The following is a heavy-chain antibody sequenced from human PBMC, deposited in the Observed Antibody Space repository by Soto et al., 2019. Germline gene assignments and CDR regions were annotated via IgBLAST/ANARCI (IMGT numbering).Heavy chain of an antibody. CDR3: ARAEHMVRGVIIDYYYGMDV. J-gene: IGHJ6*02. V-gene: IGHV4-4*02. Sequence: PSGTLALTCAGSGGSISSSNWGRGVREPPGKGLEWIGEIYHSGSTNYNPSLKSRVTISVDKSKNQFSLKLSSVTAADTAVYYCARAEHMVRGVIIDYYYGMDVWGQGTTVT. D-gene: IGHD3-10*01. CDR1: GGSISSSNW. CDR2: IYHSGST.